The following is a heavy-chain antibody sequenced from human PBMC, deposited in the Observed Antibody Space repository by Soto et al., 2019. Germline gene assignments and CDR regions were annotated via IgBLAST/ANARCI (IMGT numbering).Heavy chain of an antibody. CDR3: AREAAAGLVY. CDR2: MNPNSDNT. D-gene: IGHD6-13*01. CDR1: GYSFTSYD. J-gene: IGHJ4*02. V-gene: IGHV1-8*01. Sequence: QVQLVQSGAEVKKPGASVKFSCKASGYSFTSYDINWVRQATGQGLEWMGWMNPNSDNTAYAQKFQGRVTMTRNTSISTVYMELSSLRSEDTAVYYCAREAAAGLVYWGQGTLVTVSS.